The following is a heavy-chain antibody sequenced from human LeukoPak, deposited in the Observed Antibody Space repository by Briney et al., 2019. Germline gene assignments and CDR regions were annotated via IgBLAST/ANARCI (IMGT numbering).Heavy chain of an antibody. CDR3: ARDRKEYYDFWSGSPPVNYYYGIDV. CDR1: GYTFTSYG. V-gene: IGHV1-18*01. J-gene: IGHJ6*02. CDR2: ISAYNGNT. Sequence: RASVKVSCKASGYTFTSYGISWVRQAPGQWLVWMGWISAYNGNTNYAQKLQGRVTMTTDTSTSTAYMELRSLRSDDTAVYYCARDRKEYYDFWSGSPPVNYYYGIDVWGQGTTVTVSS. D-gene: IGHD3-3*01.